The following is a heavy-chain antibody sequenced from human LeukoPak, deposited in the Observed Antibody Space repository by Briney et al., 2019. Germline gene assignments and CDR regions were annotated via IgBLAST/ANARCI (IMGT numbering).Heavy chain of an antibody. CDR3: ARGSLEQLSHAIDI. J-gene: IGHJ3*02. V-gene: IGHV3-21*03. D-gene: IGHD6-13*01. CDR2: ISSSSAYM. CDR1: GYTFSSYA. Sequence: GASVKVSCKASGYTFSSYAMSWVRQAPGKGLEWVSSISSSSAYMSYADSVKGRFTISRDNAKNSLYLQMNSLRAEDTAVYYCARGSLEQLSHAIDIWGQGTMVTVSS.